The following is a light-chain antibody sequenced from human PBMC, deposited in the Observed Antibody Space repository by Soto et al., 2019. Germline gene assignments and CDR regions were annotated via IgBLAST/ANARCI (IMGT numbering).Light chain of an antibody. V-gene: IGKV1-5*01. J-gene: IGKJ5*01. CDR2: AAS. CDR3: QQGYDTPIT. Sequence: DIQMTQSPSTLSASVGVRVTITCRASQSISSWLAWYQQKPGKAPKFLIYAASSLQSGVPSRFSGRGSGTDFTLTITNLHPEDFATYFCQQGYDTPITFGQGTRLEIK. CDR1: QSISSW.